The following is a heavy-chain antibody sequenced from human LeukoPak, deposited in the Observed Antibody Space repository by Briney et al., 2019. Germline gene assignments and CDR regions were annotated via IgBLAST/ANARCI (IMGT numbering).Heavy chain of an antibody. D-gene: IGHD3-10*01. Sequence: GASVKVSCKASGYTFTSYGINWVRQATGQGLEWMGWMNPNSGNTGYAQKFQGRVTITRNTSISTAYMELSSLRSEDTAVYYCARGVRGARNARNYYYYMDVWGKGTTVTVSS. CDR3: ARGVRGARNARNYYYYMDV. CDR2: MNPNSGNT. J-gene: IGHJ6*03. CDR1: GYTFTSYG. V-gene: IGHV1-8*03.